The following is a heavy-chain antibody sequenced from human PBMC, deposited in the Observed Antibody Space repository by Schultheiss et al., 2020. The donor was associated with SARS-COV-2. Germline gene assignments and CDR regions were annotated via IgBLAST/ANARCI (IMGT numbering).Heavy chain of an antibody. CDR1: GGSISSSSYY. J-gene: IGHJ4*02. CDR3: AREYALAIDY. Sequence: SQTLSLTCTVSGGSISSSSYYWGWIRQPPGKGLEWIGEINHSGSTNYNPSLKSRVTISVDTSKNQFSLKLSSVTAADTAVYYCAREYALAIDYWGQGTLVTVSS. CDR2: INHSGST. V-gene: IGHV4-39*07. D-gene: IGHD2-21*01.